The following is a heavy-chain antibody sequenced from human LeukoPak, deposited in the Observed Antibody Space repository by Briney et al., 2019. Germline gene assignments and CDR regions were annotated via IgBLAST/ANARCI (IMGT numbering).Heavy chain of an antibody. CDR3: ATDVVVPAAMKVRGYYGMDV. CDR2: INPNSGGT. J-gene: IGHJ6*02. V-gene: IGHV1-2*02. CDR1: GYTFTGYY. D-gene: IGHD2-2*01. Sequence: GASVKVSCKASGYTFTGYYMHWVRQAPGQGLEWMGWINPNSGGTNYAQKFQGRVTMTEDTSTDTAYMELSSLRSEDTAVYYCATDVVVPAAMKVRGYYGMDVWGQGTTVTVSS.